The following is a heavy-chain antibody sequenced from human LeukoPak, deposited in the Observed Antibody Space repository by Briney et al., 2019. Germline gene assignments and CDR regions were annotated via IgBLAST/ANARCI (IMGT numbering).Heavy chain of an antibody. Sequence: ASVKVSCKVSGYIFTELSMHWVRQAPGQGLEWMGGFNPEDGETFYAQKFQGRVNMTEDTSTDTAYMELSSLSYDDTAVYYCARVPPVYNSGNYYKGTHFDYWGQGTLVTVSS. V-gene: IGHV1-24*01. CDR2: FNPEDGET. CDR1: GYIFTELS. J-gene: IGHJ4*02. D-gene: IGHD3-10*01. CDR3: ARVPPVYNSGNYYKGTHFDY.